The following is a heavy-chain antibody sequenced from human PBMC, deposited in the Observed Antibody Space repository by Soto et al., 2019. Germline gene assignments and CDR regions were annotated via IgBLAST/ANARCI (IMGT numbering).Heavy chain of an antibody. CDR2: IYYSGST. V-gene: IGHV4-30-4*01. Sequence: SETLSLTCTVSGGSISSGDYYWSWIRQPPGKGLEWIGYIYYSGSTYYNPSLKSRVTISVDTSKNQLSLKLSSVTAADTAVYYCASCSSWQGRWFDPWGQGTLVTVSS. D-gene: IGHD6-13*01. CDR1: GGSISSGDYY. J-gene: IGHJ5*02. CDR3: ASCSSWQGRWFDP.